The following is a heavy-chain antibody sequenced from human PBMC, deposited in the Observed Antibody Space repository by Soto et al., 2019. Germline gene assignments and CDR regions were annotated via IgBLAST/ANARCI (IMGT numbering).Heavy chain of an antibody. V-gene: IGHV1-69*13. CDR1: GGTFSSYA. D-gene: IGHD1-1*01. Sequence: GASVKVSCKASGGTFSSYAISWVRQAPGQGLEWMGGIIPIFGTANYAQKFQGRVTITADESTSTAYMELSSLRSEDTAVYYCARAARRYVNEDYYYGMDVWGQGTTVTVSS. CDR3: ARAARRYVNEDYYYGMDV. J-gene: IGHJ6*02. CDR2: IIPIFGTA.